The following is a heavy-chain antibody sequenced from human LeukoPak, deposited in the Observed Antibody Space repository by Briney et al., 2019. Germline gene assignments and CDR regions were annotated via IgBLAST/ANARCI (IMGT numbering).Heavy chain of an antibody. CDR2: ISSSGSTI. J-gene: IGHJ2*01. CDR1: GFTFSDYY. Sequence: PGGSLRLSCAASGFTFSDYYMSWIRQAPGKGLEWVSYISSSGSTIYYADSVKGRFTISRDNAKNSLYLQMNSLRAEDTAVYYCARDLGITIFGVAPGYFDLWGRGTLVTVSS. CDR3: ARDLGITIFGVAPGYFDL. D-gene: IGHD3-3*01. V-gene: IGHV3-11*04.